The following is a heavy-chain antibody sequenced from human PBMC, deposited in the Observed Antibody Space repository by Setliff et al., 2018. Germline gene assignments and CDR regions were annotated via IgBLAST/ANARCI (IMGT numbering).Heavy chain of an antibody. J-gene: IGHJ3*01. V-gene: IGHV1-18*01. CDR1: GYTFTNFG. CDR3: ARFGGSCSSSSCYASDL. Sequence: ASVKVSCKASGYTFTNFGFHWLRQAPGQGLEWMAMIITSTGKTSYAQKFQGRVTVTTDTYTGTGYMELRNLRSDDTAMYFCARFGGSCSSSSCYASDLWGQGTRVTVSS. CDR2: IITSTGKT. D-gene: IGHD2-2*01.